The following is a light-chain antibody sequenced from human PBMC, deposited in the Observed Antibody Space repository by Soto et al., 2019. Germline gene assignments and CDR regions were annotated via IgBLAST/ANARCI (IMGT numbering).Light chain of an antibody. J-gene: IGLJ3*02. Sequence: QSALTQPASVSGSPEQSITISCTGTSSDVGSYNLVSWYQQHPGKAPKLMIYEVSKRPSGVSNRFSRSKSGNTASLTISGLQAEDEADYYCCSYAGSSTSVVFGGGTKLTVL. V-gene: IGLV2-23*02. CDR3: CSYAGSSTSVV. CDR1: SSDVGSYNL. CDR2: EVS.